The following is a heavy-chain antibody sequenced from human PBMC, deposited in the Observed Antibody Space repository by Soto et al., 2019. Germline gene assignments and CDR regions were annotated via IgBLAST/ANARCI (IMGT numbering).Heavy chain of an antibody. J-gene: IGHJ4*02. V-gene: IGHV1-18*01. CDR2: ISAHNGNT. D-gene: IGHD1-1*01. CDR3: ARGRYGDY. Sequence: QVHLVQSGAEVKKPGASVKVSCKGCGYAFTTYGITWVRQAPGQVLEWMGWISAHNGNTNYAQKLQGRVTVTRDTSTSTAYMELRSLRSDDTAVYYCARGRYGDYWGQRALVTVSS. CDR1: GYAFTTYG.